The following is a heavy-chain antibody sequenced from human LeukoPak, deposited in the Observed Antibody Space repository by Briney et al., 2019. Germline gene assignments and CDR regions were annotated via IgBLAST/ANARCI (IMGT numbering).Heavy chain of an antibody. D-gene: IGHD3-16*01. V-gene: IGHV3-11*04. CDR2: ISSSDGTI. Sequence: GGSLRLSCAASGFTFSDYFMTWIRQAPGKGLEWVSYISSSDGTIYYADSVKGRFTISRDNAKNSLYLQMNSLRAEDTAVYYCARDLGLDYFDYWGQGTLVTVSS. CDR3: ARDLGLDYFDY. J-gene: IGHJ4*02. CDR1: GFTFSDYF.